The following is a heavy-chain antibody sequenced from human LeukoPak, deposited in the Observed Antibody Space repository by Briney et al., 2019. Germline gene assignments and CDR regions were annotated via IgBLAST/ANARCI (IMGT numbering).Heavy chain of an antibody. V-gene: IGHV3-21*01. CDR2: ISSSSSYI. CDR3: ARDDHELGYCSGSSCSAASA. J-gene: IGHJ6*04. D-gene: IGHD2-8*02. Sequence: NPGGSLRLSCAASGFTFSSYSMNWVRQAPGKGLEWVSSISSSSSYIYYADSVKGRFTISRDNAKNSLYLQMNSLRVEDTAVYYCARDDHELGYCSGSSCSAASAWGKGTTVTVSS. CDR1: GFTFSSYS.